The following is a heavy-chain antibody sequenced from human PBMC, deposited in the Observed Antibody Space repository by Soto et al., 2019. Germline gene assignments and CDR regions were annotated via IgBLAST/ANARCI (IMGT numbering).Heavy chain of an antibody. CDR2: IIPIVGTA. CDR1: GGTFSSYA. J-gene: IGHJ4*02. Sequence: QVQLVQSGAEVKKPGSSVTVSCQASGGTFSSYAISWVRQAPGQGLEWMGGIIPIVGTANYAQKFQGRVTITADESTSTAYMELSSLRSEDTAVYYCARESRYCSGGSCYFLPGIDYWGQGTLVTVSS. D-gene: IGHD2-15*01. V-gene: IGHV1-69*12. CDR3: ARESRYCSGGSCYFLPGIDY.